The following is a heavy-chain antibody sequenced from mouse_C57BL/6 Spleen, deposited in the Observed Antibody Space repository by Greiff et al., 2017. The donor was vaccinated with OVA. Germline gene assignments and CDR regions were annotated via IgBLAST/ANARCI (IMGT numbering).Heavy chain of an antibody. D-gene: IGHD2-2*01. Sequence: EVKVVESGGGLVKPGGSLKLSCAASGFTFSSYAMSWVRQTPEKRLEWVATISDGGSYTYYPDNVKGRFTISRDNAKNNLYLQMSHLKSEDTAMYYCARALGYDGPFAYWGQGTLVTVSA. V-gene: IGHV5-4*03. CDR1: GFTFSSYA. CDR3: ARALGYDGPFAY. CDR2: ISDGGSYT. J-gene: IGHJ3*01.